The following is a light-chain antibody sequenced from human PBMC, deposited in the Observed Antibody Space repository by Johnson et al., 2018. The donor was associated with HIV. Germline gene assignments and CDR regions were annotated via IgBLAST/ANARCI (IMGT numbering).Light chain of an antibody. V-gene: IGLV1-51*01. Sequence: QSALTQPPSVSAAPGQKVSISCSGSSSNIGNNYVSWYHHLPRTAPKLLIYENNKGSSGIPDRFSGSKSGTSATLGITGLRAGDEADYYCRIWDSSLSGYVFGTGTKVTVL. CDR2: ENN. J-gene: IGLJ1*01. CDR1: SSNIGNNY. CDR3: RIWDSSLSGYV.